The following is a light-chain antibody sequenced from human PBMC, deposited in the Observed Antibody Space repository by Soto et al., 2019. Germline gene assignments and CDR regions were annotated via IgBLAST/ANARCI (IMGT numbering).Light chain of an antibody. Sequence: QSVLTQPASVSGSPGQSITISCTGTSSDVGGYNYVSWYQQHPGKAPKLLIFDVSNRPSGVSIRSSGSKSGNTASLTISGLQAEDEADYYCSSYSGASASSASYVFATGTKV. CDR3: SSYSGASASSASYV. J-gene: IGLJ1*01. V-gene: IGLV2-23*02. CDR2: DVS. CDR1: SSDVGGYNY.